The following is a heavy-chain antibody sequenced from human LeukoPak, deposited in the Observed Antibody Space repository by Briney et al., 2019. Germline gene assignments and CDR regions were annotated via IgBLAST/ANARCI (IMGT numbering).Heavy chain of an antibody. V-gene: IGHV7-4-1*02. J-gene: IGHJ6*03. D-gene: IGHD3-3*01. CDR2: INTNTGNP. CDR3: ARGTYYDFWSGHYYYYMDV. Sequence: ASVKVSCKASGYTFTSYAMNWVRQAPGQGLEWMGWINTNTGNPTYAQGFTGRFVFSLDTSVSTAYLQISSLKAEDTAVYYCARGTYYDFWSGHYYYYMDVWGKGTTVTVSS. CDR1: GYTFTSYA.